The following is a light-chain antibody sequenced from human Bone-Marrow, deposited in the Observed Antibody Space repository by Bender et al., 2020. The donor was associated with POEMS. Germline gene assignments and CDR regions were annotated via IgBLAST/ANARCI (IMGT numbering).Light chain of an antibody. CDR3: AAWEDSLNGWV. CDR1: NSNIGSHS. Sequence: QSVLTQPPSASGTPGQRVTLSCSGSNSNIGSHSVSWYHHVPGTAPKLLIYNNNQRPSGVPDRFSGSKSGTSASLAISGLQSEDEADYYCAAWEDSLNGWVFGGGTKLTVL. CDR2: NNN. V-gene: IGLV1-44*01. J-gene: IGLJ3*02.